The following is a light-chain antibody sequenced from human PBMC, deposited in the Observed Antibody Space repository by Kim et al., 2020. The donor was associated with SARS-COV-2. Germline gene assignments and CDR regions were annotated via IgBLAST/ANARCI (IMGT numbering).Light chain of an antibody. J-gene: IGLJ1*01. Sequence: RSITISCPATSSDVGYYDSVSWYQQHPGKAPILIMYDVRERASGVSNRFSGSQSGNTASLIISGLRTDDVADYYCSSHTTSSTYVFGSGTKVTVL. CDR2: DVR. CDR3: SSHTTSSTYV. CDR1: SSDVGYYDS. V-gene: IGLV2-14*04.